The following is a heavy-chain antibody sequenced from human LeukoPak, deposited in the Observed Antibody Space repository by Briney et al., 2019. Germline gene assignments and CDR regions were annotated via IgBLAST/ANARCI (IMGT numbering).Heavy chain of an antibody. CDR3: AGFSGSYLSGAFDI. J-gene: IGHJ3*02. CDR1: GGSVSSSSYY. D-gene: IGHD1-26*01. V-gene: IGHV4-39*01. CDR2: IYYSGST. Sequence: SSETLSLTCTVSGGSVSSSSYYWGWIRQPPGKGLEWLGSIYYSGSTYYNPSFKSRVTISADTSKNQFSLKLSSVTAADTSVYYCAGFSGSYLSGAFDIWGQGTMVTVSS.